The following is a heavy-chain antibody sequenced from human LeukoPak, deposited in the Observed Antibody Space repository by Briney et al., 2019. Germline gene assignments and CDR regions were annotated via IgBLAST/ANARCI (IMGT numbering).Heavy chain of an antibody. V-gene: IGHV3-74*01. CDR2: INSDGSST. D-gene: IGHD6-13*01. CDR3: AKSFRSSSWYLDY. CDR1: GFTFSSYW. J-gene: IGHJ4*02. Sequence: GGSLRLSCAASGFTFSSYWMHWVRQAPGKGLVWVSRINSDGSSTYYADSVKGRFTISRDNSKNTLYLQMNSLRAEDTAVYYCAKSFRSSSWYLDYWGQGTLVTVSS.